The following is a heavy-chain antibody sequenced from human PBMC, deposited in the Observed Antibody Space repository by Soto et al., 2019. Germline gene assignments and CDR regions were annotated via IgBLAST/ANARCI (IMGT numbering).Heavy chain of an antibody. D-gene: IGHD6-6*01. V-gene: IGHV3-21*01. CDR2: ISSSSSYI. CDR1: GFTFSSYS. CDR3: ARDYQSSSRPGMDV. J-gene: IGHJ6*02. Sequence: GGYLRLSCAASGFTFSSYSMNWVRQAPGKGLEWVSSISSSSSYIYYADSVKGRFTISRDNAKNSLYLQMNSLRAEDTAVYYCARDYQSSSRPGMDVWGQGTTVTVSS.